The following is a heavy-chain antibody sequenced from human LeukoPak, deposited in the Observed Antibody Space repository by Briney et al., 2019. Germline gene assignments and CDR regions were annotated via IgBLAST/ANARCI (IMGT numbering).Heavy chain of an antibody. D-gene: IGHD1-26*01. CDR3: ARGYSGSYSQLSLFDY. V-gene: IGHV3-48*03. Sequence: PGGSLRLSCAASGFTFSSYEMNWVRQAPGKGLEWVSYISKSGDTIYYADSVKGRFTISRDNAKNSVYLQMNSLRAEDTAVYYCARGYSGSYSQLSLFDYWGQGTLVTVSS. CDR2: ISKSGDTI. J-gene: IGHJ4*02. CDR1: GFTFSSYE.